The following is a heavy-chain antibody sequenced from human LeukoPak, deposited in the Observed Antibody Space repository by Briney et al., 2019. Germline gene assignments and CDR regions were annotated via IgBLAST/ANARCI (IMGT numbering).Heavy chain of an antibody. D-gene: IGHD6-13*01. Sequence: GGSLRLSCAASGFTFSSYAMSWVRQAPGKGLEWVSAISGSGGSTYYADSVKGRFTISRDNSKNTLYLQMNSLRAEDTALYYCAKDMARYSSSPLTSGYGYWGQGTLVTVSS. CDR2: ISGSGGST. CDR3: AKDMARYSSSPLTSGYGY. V-gene: IGHV3-23*01. CDR1: GFTFSSYA. J-gene: IGHJ4*02.